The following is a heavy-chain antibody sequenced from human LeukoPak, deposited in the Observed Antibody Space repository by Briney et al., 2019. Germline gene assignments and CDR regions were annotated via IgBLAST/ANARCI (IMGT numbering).Heavy chain of an antibody. D-gene: IGHD2-15*01. CDR1: GYTFTSYD. V-gene: IGHV1-8*01. Sequence: GASVRVSCKASGYTFTSYDINWVRQAPGQGLEWMGWMNPNSGNTGYAQKFQGRVTMTRNTSISTAYMELSSLRSEDTAVYYCARARVVVAATGFLGVRWFDPWGQGTLVTVSS. CDR2: MNPNSGNT. J-gene: IGHJ5*02. CDR3: ARARVVVAATGFLGVRWFDP.